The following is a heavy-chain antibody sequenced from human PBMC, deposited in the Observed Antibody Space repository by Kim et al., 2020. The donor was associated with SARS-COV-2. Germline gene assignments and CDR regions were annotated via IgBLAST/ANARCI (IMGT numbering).Heavy chain of an antibody. J-gene: IGHJ4*02. Sequence: ASVKVSCKAFGYTFSSNYLHWVRQAPGQGLEWLGMINPGDGGTSSAQKFQYRVTMTRDTSTNTVYMDLNNLNSEDTAVYYCAKGGVVITAAVDYWGQGTRVTV. CDR2: INPGDGGT. V-gene: IGHV1-46*01. CDR1: GYTFSSNY. D-gene: IGHD2-21*02. CDR3: AKGGVVITAAVDY.